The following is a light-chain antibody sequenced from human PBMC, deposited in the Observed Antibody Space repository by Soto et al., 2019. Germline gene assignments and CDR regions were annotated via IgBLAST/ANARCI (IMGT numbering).Light chain of an antibody. V-gene: IGKV3-20*01. CDR3: QQYGSSPPP. Sequence: EMVWTQSPGTLSLSAGERATLSCRASQSVSKNFLAWYQQKPGQAPRLLISGASNRATGIPDRFSGSWAGTDFAIPIHRLKPEDLAVYFCQQYGSSPPPFGGGTKV. CDR1: QSVSKNF. J-gene: IGKJ4*01. CDR2: GAS.